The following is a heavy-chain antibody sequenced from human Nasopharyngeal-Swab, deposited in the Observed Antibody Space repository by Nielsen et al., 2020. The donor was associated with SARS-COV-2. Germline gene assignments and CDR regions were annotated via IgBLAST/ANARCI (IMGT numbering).Heavy chain of an antibody. CDR3: VRGSYGHYDS. J-gene: IGHJ5*01. D-gene: IGHD4-17*01. CDR2: ISPTSDYI. CDR1: GFTFSSYT. V-gene: IGHV3-21*06. Sequence: GGSLRLSCAASGFTFSSYTMNWVRQAPGKGLEWVSSISPTSDYIYYAESVKGRFTISRDNAKNSLFLQMNSLRAEETAIYYCVRGSYGHYDSRGQGALITVSS.